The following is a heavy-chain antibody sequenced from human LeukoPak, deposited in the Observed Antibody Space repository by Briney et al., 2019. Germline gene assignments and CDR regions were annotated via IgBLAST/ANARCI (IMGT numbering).Heavy chain of an antibody. V-gene: IGHV3-21*01. CDR3: AKSISSGYYDGEIFDY. CDR1: GFTFSGYS. D-gene: IGHD3-22*01. CDR2: ISSSSSHI. J-gene: IGHJ4*02. Sequence: KTGGSLRLSCAASGFTFSGYSMSWVRQAPGKGLEWVSIISSSSSHIFDADSVKGRFAISRDNAKNSLYLQMNSLRPEDTAVYYCAKSISSGYYDGEIFDYWGQGTLVTVSS.